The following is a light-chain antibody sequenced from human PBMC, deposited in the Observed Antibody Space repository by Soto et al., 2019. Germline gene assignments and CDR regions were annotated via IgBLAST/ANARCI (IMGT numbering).Light chain of an antibody. J-gene: IGKJ5*01. CDR2: GAS. CDR1: QSVSSN. CDR3: QQRGSWPIT. V-gene: IGKV3-15*01. Sequence: IVITESPATLSVSPGERATLSCRASQSVSSNLAWYHQKPGQAPRLLIYGASTRATGIPARFSGSGSGTEFTLTISSLEPEDSAVYYCQQRGSWPITFGQGTRLETK.